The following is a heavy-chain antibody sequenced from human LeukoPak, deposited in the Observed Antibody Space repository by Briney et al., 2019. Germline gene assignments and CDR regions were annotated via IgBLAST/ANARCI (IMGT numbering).Heavy chain of an antibody. D-gene: IGHD1-1*01. V-gene: IGHV3-74*01. CDR2: INNDGSSA. CDR1: GFTFNNYW. CDR3: ARGDWNDAFLFDY. J-gene: IGHJ4*02. Sequence: PGGSLRLSCAASGFTFNNYWIHWVRQVPGKGLVWVSRINNDGSSASYVDSVKGRFTISRDNAKNSLYLQMNSLRAEDTAVYYCARGDWNDAFLFDYWGQGTLVTVSS.